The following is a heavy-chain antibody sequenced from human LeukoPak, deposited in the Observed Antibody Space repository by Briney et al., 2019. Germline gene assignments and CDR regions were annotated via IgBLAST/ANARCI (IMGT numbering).Heavy chain of an antibody. CDR2: ISGGGGNP. Sequence: GGSLRLSCAASGFTVSSNYMSWVRQAPGKGLEWVSGISGGGGNPSYTDSVKGRFTISRDNSKNTLFLQMNSLRPEDTALYYCAKSAGGNSNWQFDYWGQGTLVTVSS. D-gene: IGHD1-1*01. J-gene: IGHJ4*02. CDR1: GFTVSSNY. V-gene: IGHV3-23*01. CDR3: AKSAGGNSNWQFDY.